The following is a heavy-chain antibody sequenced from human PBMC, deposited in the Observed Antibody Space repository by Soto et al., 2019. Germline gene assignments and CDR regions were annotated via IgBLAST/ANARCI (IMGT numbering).Heavy chain of an antibody. CDR2: ISAYNGHA. V-gene: IGHV1-18*01. D-gene: IGHD3-16*01. Sequence: QVQLVQSGAEVKRPGASVRVSCKASGYTFNTYGISWVRQAPGQGLEWMGWISAYNGHADYAQKFQVRVTMITDTSTNTVSMELRGLSSDDTAVYYCARGRTWGARDFDYWGQGTLVTVSS. CDR1: GYTFNTYG. J-gene: IGHJ4*02. CDR3: ARGRTWGARDFDY.